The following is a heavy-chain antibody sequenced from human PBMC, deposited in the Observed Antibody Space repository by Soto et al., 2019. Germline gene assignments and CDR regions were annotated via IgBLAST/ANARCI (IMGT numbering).Heavy chain of an antibody. CDR2: IYYSGST. CDR3: ARHSYCSGGSCYSSYFDY. CDR1: GGSISSSSYY. D-gene: IGHD2-15*01. V-gene: IGHV4-39*01. Sequence: PSETLSLTCTVPGGSISSSSYYWGWIRQPPGKGLEWIGSIYYSGSTYYNPSLKSRVTISVDTSKNQFSLKLSSVTAADTAVYYCARHSYCSGGSCYSSYFDYWGQGTLVTVSS. J-gene: IGHJ4*02.